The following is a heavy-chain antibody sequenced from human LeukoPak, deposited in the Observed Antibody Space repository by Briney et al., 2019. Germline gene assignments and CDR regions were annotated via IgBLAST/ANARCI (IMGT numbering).Heavy chain of an antibody. J-gene: IGHJ4*02. V-gene: IGHV3-30-3*01. CDR1: GFTFSDFP. CDR2: ISYDGNSE. Sequence: QAGGSLRLSCAASGFTFSDFPMHWVRQAPGKGLEWLAVISYDGNSEYYADSVKGRFTFSRDNSKNTLYLQMSSLRPEDMAVYYCARDQHKLVVSIFDYWGQGALVTVSS. D-gene: IGHD1-1*01. CDR3: ARDQHKLVVSIFDY.